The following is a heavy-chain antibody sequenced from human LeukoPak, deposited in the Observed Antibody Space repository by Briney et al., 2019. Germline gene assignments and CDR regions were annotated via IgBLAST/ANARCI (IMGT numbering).Heavy chain of an antibody. CDR2: INPSGGST. CDR3: ARSNNWNYEENWFDP. Sequence: GASVKVSCTAFGYTFTTYGINWVRQAPGQGLEWMGIINPSGGSTSYAQKFQGRVTMTRDTSTSTVYMELSSLRSEDTAVYYCARSNNWNYEENWFDPWGQGTLVTVSS. V-gene: IGHV1-46*01. CDR1: GYTFTTYG. D-gene: IGHD1-7*01. J-gene: IGHJ5*02.